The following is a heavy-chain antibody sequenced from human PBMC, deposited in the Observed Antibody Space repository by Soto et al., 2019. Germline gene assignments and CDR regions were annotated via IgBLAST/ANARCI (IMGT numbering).Heavy chain of an antibody. D-gene: IGHD5-12*01. J-gene: IGHJ6*02. CDR3: ARAGVPIQGLRRPHYCMDG. V-gene: IGHV1-18*01. CDR2: ISAYNGNT. Sequence: ASVKVSCKASGYTFTSYGISWVRQAPGQGLDWMGWISAYNGNTNYAQKLQGRVTMTTDTSTSTAYMELRSLRSDDTAVYYCARAGVPIQGLRRPHYCMDGWGQGTTVTVSS. CDR1: GYTFTSYG.